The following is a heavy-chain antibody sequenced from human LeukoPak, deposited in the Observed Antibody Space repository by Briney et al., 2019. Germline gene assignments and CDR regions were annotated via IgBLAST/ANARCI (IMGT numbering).Heavy chain of an antibody. J-gene: IGHJ4*02. D-gene: IGHD3-22*01. CDR3: ARDGDSSGRHYFDY. V-gene: IGHV1-8*03. Sequence: ASVKVSCKASGFTFTTYDINWVRQATGQGLGWMGWINPNSDNTGYPQKFQGRVTITWNTSISTTYMELSSLRSEDTAVYYCARDGDSSGRHYFDYWGQGTLVTVSS. CDR1: GFTFTTYD. CDR2: INPNSDNT.